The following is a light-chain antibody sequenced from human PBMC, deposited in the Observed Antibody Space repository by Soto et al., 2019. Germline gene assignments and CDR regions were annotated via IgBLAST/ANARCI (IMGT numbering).Light chain of an antibody. CDR3: TSYTSSSTLV. J-gene: IGLJ2*01. V-gene: IGLV2-14*01. CDR1: SSDVGDYKY. CDR2: EVT. Sequence: QSALTQPASVSGSPVQSITISCTGTSSDVGDYKYVSWYQQHPGKAPKLMIYEVTNRPSGVSDRFSGSKSGTTASLIISGLQAEDEADYYCTSYTSSSTLVFGGGTKLTVL.